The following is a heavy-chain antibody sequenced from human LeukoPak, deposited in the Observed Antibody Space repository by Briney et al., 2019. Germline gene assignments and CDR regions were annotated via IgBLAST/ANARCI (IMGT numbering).Heavy chain of an antibody. D-gene: IGHD2-21*01. CDR2: INPNSGGT. J-gene: IGHJ5*02. CDR3: ARDFVSAEYH. CDR1: GYTFTSYA. V-gene: IGHV1-2*02. Sequence: ASVKVSCKASGYTFTSYAMNWVRQAPGQGLEWMGWINPNSGGTNYAQKFQGRVTMTRDTSISTAYMELSRLRSDDTAVYYCARDFVSAEYHWGQGTLVTVSS.